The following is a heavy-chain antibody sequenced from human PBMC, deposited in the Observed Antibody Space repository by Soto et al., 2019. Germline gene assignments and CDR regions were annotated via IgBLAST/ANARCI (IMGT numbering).Heavy chain of an antibody. CDR3: ARSGGLIGGHGMDV. V-gene: IGHV4-34*01. CDR1: GGSFSGYY. J-gene: IGHJ6*02. CDR2: INHSGST. D-gene: IGHD3-10*01. Sequence: SETLSLTCAVYGGSFSGYYWSWIRQPPGKGLEWIGEINHSGSTNYNPSLKSRVTISVDTSKNQFSLKLSSVTAADTAVYYCARSGGLIGGHGMDVWGQGTTVTVSS.